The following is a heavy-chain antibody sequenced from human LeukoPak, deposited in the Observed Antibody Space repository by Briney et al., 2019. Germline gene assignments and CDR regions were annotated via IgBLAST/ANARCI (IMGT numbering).Heavy chain of an antibody. D-gene: IGHD4-17*01. CDR3: AVTTVTTFNAFDI. CDR1: GGSISSYY. V-gene: IGHV4-4*09. CDR2: IYTSGGT. J-gene: IGHJ3*02. Sequence: SETLSLTCTVSGGSISSYYWSWIRQPPGKGLEWIGYIYTSGGTNYNPSLKSRVTISVDTSKNQFSLKLSSVTAADTAVYYCAVTTVTTFNAFDIWGQGTMVTVSS.